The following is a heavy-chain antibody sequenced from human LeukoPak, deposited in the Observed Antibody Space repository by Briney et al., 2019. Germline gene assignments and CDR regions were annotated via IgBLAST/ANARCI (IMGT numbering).Heavy chain of an antibody. J-gene: IGHJ4*02. Sequence: LETLSLTCSVSGASLSSYYWGWIRQSPGKGLEWLGYISDTGKTDYNPSLKSRGTLSLDTSKNQFSLRLTSVTAADTAVYYCVTGYYEPFDNWGQGTLVTVSS. D-gene: IGHD3-22*01. V-gene: IGHV4-59*01. CDR3: VTGYYEPFDN. CDR2: ISDTGKT. CDR1: GASLSSYY.